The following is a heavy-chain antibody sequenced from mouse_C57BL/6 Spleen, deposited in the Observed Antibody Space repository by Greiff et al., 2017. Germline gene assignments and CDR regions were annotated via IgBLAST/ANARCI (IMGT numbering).Heavy chain of an antibody. Sequence: VQLQQPGAELVLPGASVKLSCKASGYTFTSYWMHWVKQRPGQGLEWIGEIDPSDSYTNYNQKFKGKSTLTVDKSSSTAYMQLSSLTSEDSAVYYCARFYGSSYIDYWGQGTTLTVSS. CDR1: GYTFTSYW. D-gene: IGHD1-1*01. CDR2: IDPSDSYT. J-gene: IGHJ2*01. CDR3: ARFYGSSYIDY. V-gene: IGHV1-69*01.